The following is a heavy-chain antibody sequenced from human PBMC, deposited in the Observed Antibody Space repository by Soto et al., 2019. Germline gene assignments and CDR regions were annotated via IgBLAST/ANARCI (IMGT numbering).Heavy chain of an antibody. D-gene: IGHD1-1*01. CDR2: IDPSVSFA. Sequence: PGESLKISCRGSGYSFTNYWITWVRQMPGKGLEWMGRIDPSVSFATYSPSFQGHVTISADTSTTTAYLQWSSLKASDTAMYFCARHDGGGTTSSYYGMDVWGQGTSVTVSS. J-gene: IGHJ6*02. CDR1: GYSFTNYW. V-gene: IGHV5-10-1*01. CDR3: ARHDGGGTTSSYYGMDV.